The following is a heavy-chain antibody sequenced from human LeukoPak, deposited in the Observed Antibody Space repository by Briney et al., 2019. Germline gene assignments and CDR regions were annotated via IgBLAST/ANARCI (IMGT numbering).Heavy chain of an antibody. V-gene: IGHV3-11*01. CDR1: GFTFSDYY. CDR2: ISSSGSTI. Sequence: GGSQRLSCAASGFTFSDYYMSWIRQAPGKGLEWVSYISSSGSTIYYADSVKGRFTISRDNAKNSLHLQMNSLRAEDTAVYYCARSPGLLYAFDIWGQGTMVTVSS. J-gene: IGHJ3*02. CDR3: ARSPGLLYAFDI. D-gene: IGHD2-2*01.